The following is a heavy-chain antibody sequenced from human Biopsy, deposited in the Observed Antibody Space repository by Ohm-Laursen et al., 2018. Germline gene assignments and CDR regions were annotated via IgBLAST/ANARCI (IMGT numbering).Heavy chain of an antibody. V-gene: IGHV2-5*02. CDR3: AHVVITYGGIIALDAFDV. Sequence: TQTLTLTCAFSGFSLSTTGVGVTWIRQPPGEALEWLAIVYWDNDKRYSPSLWSRLNIWKDASKNRVVLTLTDMDPVDIATYYCAHVVITYGGIIALDAFDVWGQGSMVIVSS. J-gene: IGHJ3*01. CDR2: VYWDNDK. CDR1: GFSLSTTGVG. D-gene: IGHD3-16*02.